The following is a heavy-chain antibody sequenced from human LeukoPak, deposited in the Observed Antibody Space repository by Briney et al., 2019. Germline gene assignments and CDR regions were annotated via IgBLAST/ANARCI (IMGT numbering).Heavy chain of an antibody. Sequence: SETLSLTCTVSGGSISSYYWSWIRQPPGKGLEWIGYIYYSGSTNYNPSLKSRVTISVDTSKSQFSLKLSSVTAADTAVYYCAGPLQLRFLEYWGQGTLVTVSS. J-gene: IGHJ4*02. V-gene: IGHV4-59*01. D-gene: IGHD3-3*01. CDR1: GGSISSYY. CDR3: AGPLQLRFLEY. CDR2: IYYSGST.